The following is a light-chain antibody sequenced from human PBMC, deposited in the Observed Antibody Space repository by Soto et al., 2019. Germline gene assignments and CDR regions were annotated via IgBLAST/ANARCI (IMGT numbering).Light chain of an antibody. CDR3: SSYTISNTLPFV. CDR1: RRDVGGYNY. V-gene: IGLV2-14*01. J-gene: IGLJ1*01. Sequence: QSALTQPASVSGSPGQSITISCTGTRRDVGGYNYVSWYQQYPDKSPKLLIYEVTHRPSGVSNRFSGSKSGNTASLTISGLQAEDEADYYCSSYTISNTLPFVFGTGTKLTVL. CDR2: EVT.